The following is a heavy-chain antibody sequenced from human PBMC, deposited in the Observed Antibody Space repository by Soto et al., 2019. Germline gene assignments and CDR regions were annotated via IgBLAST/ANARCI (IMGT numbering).Heavy chain of an antibody. J-gene: IGHJ4*02. Sequence: PGGSLRLSCAASGFTFSSYAMSWVRQAPGKGLEWVSAISGSGGSTYYADSVKGRFTISRDNSKNTLYLQMNSLRAEDTAVYYCAKDSTFGDYDSSPQYYFDYWGQGTLVTVSS. V-gene: IGHV3-23*01. CDR1: GFTFSSYA. CDR2: ISGSGGST. CDR3: AKDSTFGDYDSSPQYYFDY. D-gene: IGHD3-10*01.